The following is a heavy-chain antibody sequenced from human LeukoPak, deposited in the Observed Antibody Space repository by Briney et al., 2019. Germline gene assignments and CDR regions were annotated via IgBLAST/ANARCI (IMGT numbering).Heavy chain of an antibody. Sequence: GGSLRLSCAASGFTFSSYAMSWVRQAPGKGLEWVSSISDSGGRTYYADSVKGRFTISRDNSKNTLYLQMNSLRAEDTAVYYCASGKGSRQYFDYWGQGTLVTVSS. CDR1: GFTFSSYA. CDR3: ASGKGSRQYFDY. CDR2: ISDSGGRT. V-gene: IGHV3-23*01. J-gene: IGHJ4*02. D-gene: IGHD4-23*01.